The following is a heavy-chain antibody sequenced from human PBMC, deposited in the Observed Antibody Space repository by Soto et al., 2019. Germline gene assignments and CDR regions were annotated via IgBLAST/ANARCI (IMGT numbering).Heavy chain of an antibody. Sequence: QVQLVQSGAEVKKPGASVKVSCKASGYTFTSYGISWVRQAPGQGLEWMGWISAYNGNTNYAQKLQGRVTMTTDTSTSTAYMELRSLRSYDTAVYYCARVEYDFWSGYSNWFDPWGQGTLVTVSS. CDR2: ISAYNGNT. CDR1: GYTFTSYG. V-gene: IGHV1-18*01. CDR3: ARVEYDFWSGYSNWFDP. J-gene: IGHJ5*02. D-gene: IGHD3-3*01.